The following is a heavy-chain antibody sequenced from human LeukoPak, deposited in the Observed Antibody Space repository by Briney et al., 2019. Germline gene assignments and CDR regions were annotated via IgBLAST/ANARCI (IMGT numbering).Heavy chain of an antibody. V-gene: IGHV3-23*01. J-gene: IGHJ4*02. CDR3: AKLPGSVVATGY. D-gene: IGHD5-12*01. CDR2: VGDSGGST. Sequence: PGGSLGLSCVASGFTFSNYAMNWVRQAPGKGLEWVSAVGDSGGSTYYADSVKGRFTISRDNSKNTLYLQMNSLRAEDTAVYYCAKLPGSVVATGYWGQGTLVTVSS. CDR1: GFTFSNYA.